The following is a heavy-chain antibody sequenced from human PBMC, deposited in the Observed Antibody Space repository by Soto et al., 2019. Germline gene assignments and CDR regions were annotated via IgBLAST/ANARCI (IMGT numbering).Heavy chain of an antibody. D-gene: IGHD2-21*02. J-gene: IGHJ6*02. V-gene: IGHV4-34*01. CDR1: GGSFSGYY. CDR3: ARADRTLVTSYSLDV. CDR2: INHSGTI. Sequence: SETLSLTCAVYGGSFSGYYWSWIRQPPGKGLEWIGEINHSGTINFNPSLKSRLTISLDTSKKHFSLKLSSVTDADTAAYYCARADRTLVTSYSLDVWGQGTTVTVSS.